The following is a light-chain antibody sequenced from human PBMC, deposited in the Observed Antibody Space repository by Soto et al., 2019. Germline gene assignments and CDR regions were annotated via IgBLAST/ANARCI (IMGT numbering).Light chain of an antibody. CDR2: GAS. V-gene: IGKV3-15*01. Sequence: EIVMTQSPATLSGSPGERATLSCRASQSVSSNLAWYQQKPGQAPRLLIYGASTRATGIPARFSGSGSGPEFTLTISSLQSEDFAVYYCQQYNNWPRTFGQGTKVEIK. J-gene: IGKJ1*01. CDR3: QQYNNWPRT. CDR1: QSVSSN.